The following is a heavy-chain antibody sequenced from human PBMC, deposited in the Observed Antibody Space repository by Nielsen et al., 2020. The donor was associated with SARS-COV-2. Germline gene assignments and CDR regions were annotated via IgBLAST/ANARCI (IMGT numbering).Heavy chain of an antibody. J-gene: IGHJ4*02. CDR2: IKSKTDGGTT. CDR1: GFTFSNAW. D-gene: IGHD1-1*01. V-gene: IGHV3-15*01. Sequence: GESLKIYCAASGFTFSNAWMSWVRQAPGKGLEWVGRIKSKTDGGTTDYAAPVKGRFTISRDDSKNTLYLQMNSLKTEDTAVYYCTTRYSLFDYWGQGTLVTVSS. CDR3: TTRYSLFDY.